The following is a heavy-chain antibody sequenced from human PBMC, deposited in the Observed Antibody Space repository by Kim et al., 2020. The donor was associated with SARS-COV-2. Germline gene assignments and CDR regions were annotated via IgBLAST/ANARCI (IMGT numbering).Heavy chain of an antibody. Sequence: SETLSLTCTVSGGSISSGGYYWSWIRQHPGKGLEWIGYIYYSGSTYYNPSLKSRVTISVDTSKNQFSLKLSSVTAADTAVYYCAREVEAYCGGDCYGMAFDPWGQGTLVTVSS. V-gene: IGHV4-31*03. D-gene: IGHD2-21*02. J-gene: IGHJ5*02. CDR1: GGSISSGGYY. CDR2: IYYSGST. CDR3: AREVEAYCGGDCYGMAFDP.